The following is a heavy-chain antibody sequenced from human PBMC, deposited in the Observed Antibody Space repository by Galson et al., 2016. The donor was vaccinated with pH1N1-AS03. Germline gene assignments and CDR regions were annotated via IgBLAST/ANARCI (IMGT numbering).Heavy chain of an antibody. V-gene: IGHV3-74*01. CDR3: ADPFGLP. Sequence: SLRLSCAASGFTFSSYWMHWVRHLPGKGLVWVSGIDSDGSNTYYADSVRGRFTISRDNAKNTLYLQMNSLRAEDTALYSCADPFGLPWGQGTLITVSS. D-gene: IGHD2/OR15-2a*01. J-gene: IGHJ4*02. CDR2: IDSDGSNT. CDR1: GFTFSSYW.